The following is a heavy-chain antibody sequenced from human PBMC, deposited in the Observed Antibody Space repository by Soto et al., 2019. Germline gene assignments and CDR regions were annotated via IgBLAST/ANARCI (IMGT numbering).Heavy chain of an antibody. J-gene: IGHJ4*02. Sequence: GGSLRLSCAASGFTFSSYAMSWVRQAPGKGLEWVSAISGSGGSTYYADSVKGRFTTSRDNSKNTLYLQMNSLRAEDTAVYYCAKDKVDTAMADYPTTVTTFFDYWGQGTLVTVSS. CDR1: GFTFSSYA. D-gene: IGHD5-18*01. CDR3: AKDKVDTAMADYPTTVTTFFDY. CDR2: ISGSGGST. V-gene: IGHV3-23*01.